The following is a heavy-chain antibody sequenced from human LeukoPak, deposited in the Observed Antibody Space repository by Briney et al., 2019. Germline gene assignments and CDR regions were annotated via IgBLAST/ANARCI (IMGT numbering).Heavy chain of an antibody. V-gene: IGHV4-61*02. CDR3: ARGFGGQEVFDY. Sequence: PSQTLSLTCTVSGDSISSSSYYWSWLRQPAGKGLEWIGRIYTSGGTNYNPSLKSRVTISVDTSKNQFSLKLSSVTAADTAVYYCARGFGGQEVFDYWGQGTLVTVSS. CDR2: IYTSGGT. J-gene: IGHJ4*02. CDR1: GDSISSSSYY. D-gene: IGHD2-15*01.